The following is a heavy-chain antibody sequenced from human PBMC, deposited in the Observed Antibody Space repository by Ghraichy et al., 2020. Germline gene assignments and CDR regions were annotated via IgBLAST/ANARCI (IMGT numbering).Heavy chain of an antibody. Sequence: GGSLRLSCAASGFTFSSYAMNWVRQAPGKGLEWVSAISGSGGSTYYADSVKGRFTISRDNSKNTLYLQMNSLRAEDTAVYYCAKGGDSGSYSLDYWGQGTLVTVSS. CDR1: GFTFSSYA. CDR3: AKGGDSGSYSLDY. D-gene: IGHD1-26*01. J-gene: IGHJ4*02. CDR2: ISGSGGST. V-gene: IGHV3-23*01.